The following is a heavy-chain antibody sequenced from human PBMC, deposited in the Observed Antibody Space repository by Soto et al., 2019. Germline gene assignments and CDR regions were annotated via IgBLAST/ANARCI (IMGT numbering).Heavy chain of an antibody. J-gene: IGHJ5*02. Sequence: QVQLQESGPGLVKPSQTLSLTCTVSGGSISSGGYYWSWIRQHPGKGLEWIGYIYYSGSTYYNPSLKSRVTISVDTSKNQFSLKLSSVTAADTAVYYCARDVRRGDDFWSGYYGWFDPWGQGTLVTVSS. CDR3: ARDVRRGDDFWSGYYGWFDP. CDR2: IYYSGST. V-gene: IGHV4-31*03. D-gene: IGHD3-3*01. CDR1: GGSISSGGYY.